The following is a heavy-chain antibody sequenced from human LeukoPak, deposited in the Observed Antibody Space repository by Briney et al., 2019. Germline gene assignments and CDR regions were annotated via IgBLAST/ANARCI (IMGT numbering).Heavy chain of an antibody. Sequence: SVKVSCKASGGTFSSYAIGWVRQAPGQGLEWMGGIIPIFGTANYAQKFQGRVTITTDESTSTAYMELSSLRSEDTAVYYCARENCSGGSCYNHLGYWGQGTLVTVSS. CDR3: ARENCSGGSCYNHLGY. D-gene: IGHD2-15*01. J-gene: IGHJ4*02. V-gene: IGHV1-69*05. CDR2: IIPIFGTA. CDR1: GGTFSSYA.